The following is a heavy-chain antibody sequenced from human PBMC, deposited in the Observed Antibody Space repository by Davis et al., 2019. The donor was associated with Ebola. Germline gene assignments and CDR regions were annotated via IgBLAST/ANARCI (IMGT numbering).Heavy chain of an antibody. J-gene: IGHJ4*02. Sequence: GESLKISCAVSGFSFSIYNMNWVRQAPGKGLEWVSYISRSSSTTYYADSVKGRVTISRDNAKNSLYLQMNSLRVEETAIYYGGRECWGSLFEYWGQETLVTVSS. CDR3: GRECWGSLFEY. CDR2: ISRSSSTT. CDR1: GFSFSIYN. D-gene: IGHD7-27*01. V-gene: IGHV3-48*04.